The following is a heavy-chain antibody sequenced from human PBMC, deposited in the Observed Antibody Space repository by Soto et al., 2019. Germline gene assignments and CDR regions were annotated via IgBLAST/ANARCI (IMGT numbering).Heavy chain of an antibody. CDR3: ARGGSSTSFPFDY. CDR1: GGSISSGGYY. Sequence: QVQLQESGPGLVKPSQTLSLTCTVSGGSISSGGYYWSWIRQHPGKGLEWIGYIYYSGSTYYNPSLTSRVXXSXDXXKTQFSLKLSSVTAADTAVYYCARGGSSTSFPFDYWGQGTLVTVSS. V-gene: IGHV4-31*03. D-gene: IGHD2-2*01. CDR2: IYYSGST. J-gene: IGHJ4*02.